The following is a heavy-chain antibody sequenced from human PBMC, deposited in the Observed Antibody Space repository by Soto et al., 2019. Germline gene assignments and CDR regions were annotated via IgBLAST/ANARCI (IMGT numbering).Heavy chain of an antibody. J-gene: IGHJ4*01. V-gene: IGHV4-59*01. CDR3: ARASGYSYGYDDFFDN. D-gene: IGHD5-18*01. CDR1: GGSINGYY. Sequence: QVQLQESGPGLVKPSETLSLTCTVSGGSINGYYWTWLRQSPTNGLEWIGYFHFSGSTKYNPSLESRLTISADTSKNQISLTLSSVTAADTAVYYCARASGYSYGYDDFFDNWGQGTLANDSS. CDR2: FHFSGST.